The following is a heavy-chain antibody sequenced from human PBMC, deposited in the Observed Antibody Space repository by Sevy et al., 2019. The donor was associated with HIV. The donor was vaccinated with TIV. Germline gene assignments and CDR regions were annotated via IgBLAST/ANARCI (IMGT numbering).Heavy chain of an antibody. Sequence: GESLKISCKGSGYSFTSYWIGWVRQMPGKGLEWMGIIYPGDSDTRYSPSFQGQVTISADKSISTAYLQWNSLKASDTAMYYCARHVSMVRGVIINLFDYWGQGTLVTVSS. CDR2: IYPGDSDT. CDR1: GYSFTSYW. D-gene: IGHD3-10*01. CDR3: ARHVSMVRGVIINLFDY. J-gene: IGHJ4*02. V-gene: IGHV5-51*01.